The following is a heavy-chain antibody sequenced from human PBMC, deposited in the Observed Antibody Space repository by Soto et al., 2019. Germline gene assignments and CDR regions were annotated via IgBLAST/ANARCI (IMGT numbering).Heavy chain of an antibody. J-gene: IGHJ6*02. CDR2: IVPIFGPA. CDR3: ARDRRWSQYSSGWLPMDV. D-gene: IGHD6-19*01. CDR1: AVTFSSYA. V-gene: IGHV1-69*13. Sequence: SVQVSCKTSAVTFSSYAFNWVRQAPGQGLEWMGGIVPIFGPANYAQRFQGRVTITADGSTSTAYMELSSLRFEDTAVYYCARDRRWSQYSSGWLPMDVWGQGTTVTVSS.